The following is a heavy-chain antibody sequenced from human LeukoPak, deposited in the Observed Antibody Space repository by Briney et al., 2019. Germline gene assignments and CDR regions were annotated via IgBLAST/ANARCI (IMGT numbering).Heavy chain of an antibody. CDR1: GFTFSSYG. CDR3: AKEHIVVVTESLFDY. V-gene: IGHV3-30*02. D-gene: IGHD2-21*02. Sequence: PGRSLRLSCAASGFTFSSYGMHWVRQAPGKGLEWVAFIRYDGSNKYYADSVKGRFTISRDNSKNTLYLQMNSLRAEDTAVYYCAKEHIVVVTESLFDYWGQGTLVTVSS. J-gene: IGHJ4*02. CDR2: IRYDGSNK.